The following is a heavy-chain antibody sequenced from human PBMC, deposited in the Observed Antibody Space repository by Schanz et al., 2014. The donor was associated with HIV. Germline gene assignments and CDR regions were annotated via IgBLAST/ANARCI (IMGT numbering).Heavy chain of an antibody. D-gene: IGHD6-13*01. Sequence: EVQLVESGGALVQPGRSLRLSCAASGFTFDDYAMHWVRQAPGKGLEWVSGISWNSVSIGYADSVKCRFTISRDNDKNALYMQMTTLRGYDTAVYFCAKAYSSSRPYSMDIWGQGTTVTVSS. CDR1: GFTFDDYA. CDR3: AKAYSSSRPYSMDI. CDR2: ISWNSVSI. J-gene: IGHJ6*02. V-gene: IGHV3-9*01.